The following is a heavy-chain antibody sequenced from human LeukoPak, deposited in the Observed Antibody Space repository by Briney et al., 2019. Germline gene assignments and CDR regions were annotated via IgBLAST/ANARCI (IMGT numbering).Heavy chain of an antibody. Sequence: GGSLRLSCAASGFTFSIYGIHWGRQAPGKGLEWVAVIWYDGSNKYYADSVKGRFTISRDNSKNTLYLQMNSLRAEDTAVYDCARGRGSGSYYPFDYWGQGTLVTVSS. CDR2: IWYDGSNK. CDR1: GFTFSIYG. D-gene: IGHD3-10*01. CDR3: ARGRGSGSYYPFDY. J-gene: IGHJ4*02. V-gene: IGHV3-33*01.